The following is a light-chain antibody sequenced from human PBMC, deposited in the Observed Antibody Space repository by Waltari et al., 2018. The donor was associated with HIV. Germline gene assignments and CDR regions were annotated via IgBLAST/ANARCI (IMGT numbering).Light chain of an antibody. Sequence: DIVMTQSPASLDVSLGDRATINCRSSQSLYNSNNKNSLAWYPQKPGQPPKLLIYWASTRNSGVPDRFTGSGSGTDFTLSISSLQAEDVAVYYCQQHDVSPYTFGQGTKV. CDR3: QQHDVSPYT. V-gene: IGKV4-1*01. CDR1: QSLYNSNNKNS. J-gene: IGKJ2*01. CDR2: WAS.